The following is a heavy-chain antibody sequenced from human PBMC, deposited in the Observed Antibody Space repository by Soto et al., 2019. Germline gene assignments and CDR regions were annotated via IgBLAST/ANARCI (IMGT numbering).Heavy chain of an antibody. CDR2: IIPILDIT. Sequence: SVKVSCKASGGTFSSDTISWVRQAPGQGLEWMGRIIPILDITNYAQKFQGRVTITADKSTSTAYMELSSLRSADTAVYYCARDPPYRSSWYSRGSPAVDYWGQGTLVTVSS. D-gene: IGHD6-13*01. CDR1: GGTFSSDT. J-gene: IGHJ4*01. V-gene: IGHV1-69*04. CDR3: ARDPPYRSSWYSRGSPAVDY.